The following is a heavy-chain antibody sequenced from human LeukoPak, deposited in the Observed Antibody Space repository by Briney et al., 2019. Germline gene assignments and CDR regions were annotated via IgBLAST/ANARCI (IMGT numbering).Heavy chain of an antibody. D-gene: IGHD3-3*01. Sequence: PGGSLRLSRVASEFTFIKYVMNWVCPAPGKGVEWVAAVSGGGGSTYHADSLRGRFTLSRDNPKNTLNQQMSSLRVEDTAVYNCAKGLSASGRFNAFDIWGQGTMVTVSS. CDR2: VSGGGGST. V-gene: IGHV3-23*01. J-gene: IGHJ3*02. CDR3: AKGLSASGRFNAFDI. CDR1: EFTFIKYV.